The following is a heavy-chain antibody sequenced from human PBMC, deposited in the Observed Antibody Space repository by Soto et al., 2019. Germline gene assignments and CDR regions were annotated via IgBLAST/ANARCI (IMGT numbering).Heavy chain of an antibody. CDR2: INSDGSST. D-gene: IGHD4-17*01. J-gene: IGHJ6*03. CDR1: GFTFSSYW. CDR3: ARAKAVHDYGDYVEYYYYMDV. Sequence: GGSLRLSCAASGFTFSSYWMHWVRQAPGKGLVWVSRINSDGSSTSYADSVKGRFTISRDNAKNTLYLQMNSLRAEDTAVYYCARAKAVHDYGDYVEYYYYMDVWGKGTTVTVSS. V-gene: IGHV3-74*01.